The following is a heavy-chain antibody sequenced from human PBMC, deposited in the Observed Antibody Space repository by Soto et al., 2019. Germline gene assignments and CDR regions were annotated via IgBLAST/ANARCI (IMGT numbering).Heavy chain of an antibody. D-gene: IGHD3-22*01. Sequence: QVQLQESGPGLVKPSQTLSLTCTVSGGSISSGDYYWSWIRQPPGKGLEWIGYIYYSGSTYYNPSLKSRVTISVDTSKNQFSLKLSSVTAADTAVYYCAREGVGTYDSSGYYYGNWGQGTLVTVSS. J-gene: IGHJ4*02. V-gene: IGHV4-30-4*01. CDR1: GGSISSGDYY. CDR2: IYYSGST. CDR3: AREGVGTYDSSGYYYGN.